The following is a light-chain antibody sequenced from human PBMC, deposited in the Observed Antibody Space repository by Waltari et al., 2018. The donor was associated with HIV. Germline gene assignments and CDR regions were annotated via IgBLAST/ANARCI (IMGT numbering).Light chain of an antibody. Sequence: QSVLTQPPSASGTPGQRVTISCSGSSSNIGSNTVNWYQQLPGTAPKLRIYSNNQRPSGVPDRFSGSKSCTSASLAISGLQSEDEADYYCAAWDDSLNGVVFGGGTKLTVL. CDR1: SSNIGSNT. V-gene: IGLV1-44*01. CDR3: AAWDDSLNGVV. J-gene: IGLJ2*01. CDR2: SNN.